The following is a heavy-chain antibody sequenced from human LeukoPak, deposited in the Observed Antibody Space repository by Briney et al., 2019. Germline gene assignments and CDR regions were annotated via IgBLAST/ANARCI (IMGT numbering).Heavy chain of an antibody. V-gene: IGHV5-10-1*01. CDR1: GYSFTSYW. D-gene: IGHD3-10*01. CDR2: IDPSDSYT. CDR3: ARQVTMVRGVIGFDP. Sequence: GESLKISCKGSGYSFTSYWIGWVRQMPGKGLEWMGRIDPSDSYTNYSPSFQGHVTISADKSISTAYLQWSSLKASDTAMYYCARQVTMVRGVIGFDPWGQGTLVTVSS. J-gene: IGHJ5*02.